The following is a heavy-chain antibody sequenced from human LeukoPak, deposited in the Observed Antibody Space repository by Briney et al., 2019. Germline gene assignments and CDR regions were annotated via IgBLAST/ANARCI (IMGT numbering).Heavy chain of an antibody. J-gene: IGHJ4*02. CDR1: GFTLSQYG. CDR3: VKDRASTNCFDY. D-gene: IGHD2-2*01. V-gene: IGHV3-30*02. Sequence: GGSLRLSFAASGFTLSQYGMHWVCQAPGKGLEGVAFIRYDASDKYYPDSVQGRFTIYRDNSKNTLDLQMNSLRHEDTAVYYCVKDRASTNCFDYWGQGTLVTV. CDR2: IRYDASDK.